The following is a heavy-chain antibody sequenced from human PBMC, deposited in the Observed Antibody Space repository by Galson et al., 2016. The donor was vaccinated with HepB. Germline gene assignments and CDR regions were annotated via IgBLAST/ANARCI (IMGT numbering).Heavy chain of an antibody. V-gene: IGHV3-53*01. CDR1: GITVTTNY. D-gene: IGHD5-24*01. CDR3: ASDPTITTIWGS. Sequence: SLRLSCAASGITVTTNYISWVRQAPGKGLEWVAILYSGGTTVYADSVRGRFTISGDDSKNTVHLQRNSLRVEDTAMYFCASDPTITTIWGSWGQGTLVTVSS. J-gene: IGHJ5*02. CDR2: LYSGGTT.